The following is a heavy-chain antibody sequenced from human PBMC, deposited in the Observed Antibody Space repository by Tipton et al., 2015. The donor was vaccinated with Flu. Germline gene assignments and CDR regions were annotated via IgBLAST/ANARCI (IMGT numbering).Heavy chain of an antibody. V-gene: IGHV3-7*01. J-gene: IGHJ5*02. CDR2: IKPDGSEK. CDR1: GFTFSRYA. Sequence: SLRLSCTASGFTFSRYAMSWVRQAPGKGLEWVANIKPDGSEKSYVDSVKGRFTISRDNAKNSLYLQMNSLRAEDTAVYYCVRVSKNWFDPWGQGTLVTVSS. CDR3: VRVSKNWFDP.